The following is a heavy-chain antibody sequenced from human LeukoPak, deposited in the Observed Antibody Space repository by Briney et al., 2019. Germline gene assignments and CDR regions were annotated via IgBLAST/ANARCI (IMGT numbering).Heavy chain of an antibody. Sequence: PSETLSLTCAVYGGSINSYHWSWIRQPAGKGLEWIGRIYNSGSTIYNPSLKSRVTILLDTSKNHLSLKLSSVTAADTAVYYCATEGTGFDPWGQGTLVTVSS. D-gene: IGHD3/OR15-3a*01. J-gene: IGHJ5*02. CDR3: ATEGTGFDP. CDR2: IYNSGST. V-gene: IGHV4-4*07. CDR1: GGSINSYH.